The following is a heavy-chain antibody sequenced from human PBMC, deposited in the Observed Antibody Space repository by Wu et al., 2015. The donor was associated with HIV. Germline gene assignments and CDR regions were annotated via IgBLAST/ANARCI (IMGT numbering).Heavy chain of an antibody. CDR3: ARGDGDEYYFDF. J-gene: IGHJ4*02. CDR2: MNANSGVT. Sequence: QVQLVQSGAEVKKPGASVKVSCKASGYTFNTYYMHWVRQAPGQGLEWMGWMNANSGVTNYAQSFQDRVTMTRDTTISTAYMDLSGLRSDDTAVYYCARGDGDEYYFDFWGQGTLVTVSS. V-gene: IGHV1-2*02. CDR1: GYTFNTYY. D-gene: IGHD4-17*01.